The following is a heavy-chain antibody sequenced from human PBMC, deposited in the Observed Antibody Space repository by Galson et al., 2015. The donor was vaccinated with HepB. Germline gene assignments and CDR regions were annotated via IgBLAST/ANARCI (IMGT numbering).Heavy chain of an antibody. Sequence: SLRLSCAASGFTFSSYGMHWARQAPGKGLEWVAVIWYDGSNKYYADSVKGRFTISRDNSKNTLYLQMNSLRAEDTAVYYCARDRHSSSSRGNDYWGQGTLVTVSS. CDR1: GFTFSSYG. CDR2: IWYDGSNK. CDR3: ARDRHSSSSRGNDY. V-gene: IGHV3-33*01. J-gene: IGHJ4*02. D-gene: IGHD6-6*01.